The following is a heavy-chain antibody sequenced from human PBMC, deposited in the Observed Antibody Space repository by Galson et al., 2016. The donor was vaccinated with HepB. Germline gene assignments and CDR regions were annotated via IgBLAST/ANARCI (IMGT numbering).Heavy chain of an antibody. CDR3: SRGRRGKYDFLTGYTKGLYNYFDP. D-gene: IGHD3-9*01. Sequence: SLRLSCAASGFTFSDYYMSWIRQAPGKGLECVSHISSSSSFTNYADSVKGRFIISRDNVKNSLYLQMNSLRAEDTAVYFRSRGRRGKYDFLTGYTKGLYNYFDPWGQGTLVTVSS. V-gene: IGHV3-11*06. CDR1: GFTFSDYY. CDR2: ISSSSSFT. J-gene: IGHJ5*02.